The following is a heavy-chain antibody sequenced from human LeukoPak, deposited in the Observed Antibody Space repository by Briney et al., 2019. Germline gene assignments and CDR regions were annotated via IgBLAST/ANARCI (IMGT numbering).Heavy chain of an antibody. CDR1: GGSISSYY. Sequence: SETLSLTCTVSGGSISSYYWSWIRQPPGKGLEWIGYIYYSGSTNYNPSLKSRVTISVGTSKNQFSLKLSSVTAADTAVYYCARYMGSEDGMDVWGQGTTVTVSS. J-gene: IGHJ6*02. CDR3: ARYMGSEDGMDV. V-gene: IGHV4-59*08. CDR2: IYYSGST. D-gene: IGHD6-25*01.